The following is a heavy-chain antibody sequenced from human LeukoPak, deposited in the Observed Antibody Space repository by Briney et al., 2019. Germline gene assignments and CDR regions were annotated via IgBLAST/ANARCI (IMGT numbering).Heavy chain of an antibody. V-gene: IGHV3-33*01. CDR3: ARDIGDGSGSEFDY. D-gene: IGHD3-10*01. J-gene: IGHJ4*02. Sequence: QPGGSLRLSCAASGFTFSRYGMHWVRQAPGKGLEWGAVIWYDGSNKYYADSVKGRFTISRDNSKNTLYLQMNSLRAEDTAVYYCARDIGDGSGSEFDYWGQGTLVTVSS. CDR1: GFTFSRYG. CDR2: IWYDGSNK.